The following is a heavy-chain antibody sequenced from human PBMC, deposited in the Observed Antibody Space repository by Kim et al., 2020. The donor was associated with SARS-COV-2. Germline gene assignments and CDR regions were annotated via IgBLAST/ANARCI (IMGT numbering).Heavy chain of an antibody. J-gene: IGHJ4*02. V-gene: IGHV3-15*01. CDR3: TTGEYSSSPDDY. CDR2: IKSKTDGGTT. D-gene: IGHD6-6*01. CDR1: GFTFSNAW. Sequence: GGSLRLSCAASGFTFSNAWMSWVRQAPGKGLEWVGRIKSKTDGGTTDYAAPVKGRFTISRDDSKNTLYLQMNSLKTEDTAVYYCTTGEYSSSPDDYWGQGTLVTVSS.